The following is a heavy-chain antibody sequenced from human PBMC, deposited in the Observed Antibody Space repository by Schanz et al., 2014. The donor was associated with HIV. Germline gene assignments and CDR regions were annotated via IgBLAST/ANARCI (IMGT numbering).Heavy chain of an antibody. CDR1: GFRFSSHA. Sequence: VQLLESGGGLVQPGESLRLSCAVSGFRFSSHAMTWVRQAPGKGLEWVAFIWYDGSNKYYADSVKGRFTISRDNSKNTLYLQMNSLRADDTAVYYCARGSGPYYYYYGMDVWGQGTTVTVS. CDR3: ARGSGPYYYYYGMDV. D-gene: IGHD3-10*01. J-gene: IGHJ6*02. CDR2: IWYDGSNK. V-gene: IGHV3-33*08.